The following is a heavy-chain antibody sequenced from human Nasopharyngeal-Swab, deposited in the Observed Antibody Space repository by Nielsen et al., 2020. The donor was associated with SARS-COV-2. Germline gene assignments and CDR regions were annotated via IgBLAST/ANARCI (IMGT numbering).Heavy chain of an antibody. CDR3: ARALTDYPGSYGPYDY. CDR1: GYTFTSYG. Sequence: ASVKVSCKASGYTFTSYGISWVRQAPGQGLEWMGWISAYNGNTNYARKLQGRVTMTTDTSTSTAYMELRSLRSDDTAVYYCARALTDYPGSYGPYDYWGQGTLVTVSS. D-gene: IGHD1-26*01. CDR2: ISAYNGNT. J-gene: IGHJ4*02. V-gene: IGHV1-18*01.